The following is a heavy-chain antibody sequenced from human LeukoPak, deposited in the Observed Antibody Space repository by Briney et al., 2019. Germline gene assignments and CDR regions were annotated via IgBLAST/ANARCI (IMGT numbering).Heavy chain of an antibody. CDR1: GGSISSYY. Sequence: SETLSLTCTVSGGSISSYYWRWIRQPAGKGLECIVRIYTSGSTNYNPSLKSRVTMSVDTSKNQFSLKLSSVAAADTAVYYCARGVVQSKNGYFDYWGQGTLVTVSS. CDR3: ARGVVQSKNGYFDY. V-gene: IGHV4-4*07. J-gene: IGHJ4*02. CDR2: IYTSGST. D-gene: IGHD2-21*01.